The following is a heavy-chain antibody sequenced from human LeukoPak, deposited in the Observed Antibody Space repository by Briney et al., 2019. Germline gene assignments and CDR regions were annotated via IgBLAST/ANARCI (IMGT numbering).Heavy chain of an antibody. V-gene: IGHV1-2*02. CDR1: RYTFTGYY. J-gene: IGHJ1*01. Sequence: ASVKVSCKASRYTFTGYYMHWVRQAPGQGLEWMGWINPNSGGTKYAQKFQGRVTMTRDTSISTGDMELSRLRSDDTAVYYCARGEVSSWYDYFQHWGQGSLVTVSS. CDR3: ARGEVSSWYDYFQH. CDR2: INPNSGGT. D-gene: IGHD6-13*01.